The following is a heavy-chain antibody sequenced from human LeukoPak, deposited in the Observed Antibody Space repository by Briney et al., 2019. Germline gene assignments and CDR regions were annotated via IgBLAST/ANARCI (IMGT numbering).Heavy chain of an antibody. CDR1: GYTFTNYG. D-gene: IGHD2-21*02. CDR3: ARGLGLRLRPSRLDP. J-gene: IGHJ5*02. Sequence: ASVNVSCKTSGYTFTNYGIGWVRQAPGQGLEWMGWISAYTGDTHYVQKFHDRVTMTIDTSTNTAYMQLTTLTSDDTAVYYCARGLGLRLRPSRLDPWGQGTLVTVSS. CDR2: ISAYTGDT. V-gene: IGHV1-18*01.